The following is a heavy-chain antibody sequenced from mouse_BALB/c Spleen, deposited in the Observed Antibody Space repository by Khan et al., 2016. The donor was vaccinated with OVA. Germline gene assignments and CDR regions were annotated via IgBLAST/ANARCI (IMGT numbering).Heavy chain of an antibody. D-gene: IGHD1-2*01. Sequence: QVQLQQSGAELARPGASVKLSCKASGYTFTDYYINWVKQRTGQGLEWIGEISPGSGDTYYNEKFKGKATLTADKSSTTDYMQLSSLTSEASAVYFCARSNYFGDTFVYWGQGTLVTVSA. V-gene: IGHV1-77*01. CDR3: ARSNYFGDTFVY. CDR2: ISPGSGDT. J-gene: IGHJ3*01. CDR1: GYTFTDYY.